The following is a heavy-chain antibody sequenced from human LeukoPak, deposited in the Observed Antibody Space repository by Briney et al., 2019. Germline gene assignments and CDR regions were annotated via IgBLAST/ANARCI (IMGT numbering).Heavy chain of an antibody. CDR1: GFTFSSYG. V-gene: IGHV3-23*01. Sequence: GGSLRLSCAASGFTFSSYGMDWVRQARGKGLEWVSAISGSGGSTYYADSVKGRFTISRDNSKNTLYLQMNSLRAEDTAVYYCAKAYYDSSGYTDWGQGTLVTVSS. CDR3: AKAYYDSSGYTD. CDR2: ISGSGGST. D-gene: IGHD3-22*01. J-gene: IGHJ4*02.